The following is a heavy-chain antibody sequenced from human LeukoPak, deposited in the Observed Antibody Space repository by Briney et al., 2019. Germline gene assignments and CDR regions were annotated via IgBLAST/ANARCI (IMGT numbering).Heavy chain of an antibody. J-gene: IGHJ4*02. V-gene: IGHV3-21*01. D-gene: IGHD5-18*01. CDR2: IGSSSSYM. Sequence: PGGSLRLSCAASGFTFSSYTMNWVRQAPGKGLEWVSSIGSSSSYMYYADSLKGRFTISRDNAKNSLYLQMNSLRAEDTAVYYCARDDSEDYWGQGTLVTVSS. CDR1: GFTFSSYT. CDR3: ARDDSEDY.